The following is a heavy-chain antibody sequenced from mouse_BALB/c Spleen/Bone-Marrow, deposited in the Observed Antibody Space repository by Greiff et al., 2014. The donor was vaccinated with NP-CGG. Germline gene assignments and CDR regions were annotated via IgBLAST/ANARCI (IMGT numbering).Heavy chain of an antibody. J-gene: IGHJ2*01. CDR3: ARGNYGNYVDYFDY. Sequence: EVQLVESGGGLVQPGGSLKLSCAASGFTFSSYGMSWVRQTPDKRLELVASINSNGGSTYYPDSVKGRFTISRDNAENTLSLQMSSLKSEDTAMYYCARGNYGNYVDYFDYWGQGTTLTVSS. CDR1: GFTFSSYG. V-gene: IGHV5-6-3*01. CDR2: INSNGGST. D-gene: IGHD2-1*01.